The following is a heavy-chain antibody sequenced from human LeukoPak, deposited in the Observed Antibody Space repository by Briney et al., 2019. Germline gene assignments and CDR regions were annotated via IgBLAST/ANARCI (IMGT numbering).Heavy chain of an antibody. CDR1: GFTFSSYA. J-gene: IGHJ4*02. Sequence: PGGSLRLSCAASGFTFSSYAMSWVRQAPGKGLEWVGRIRSKIDGGATDYAAPVKGRFTISRDDSKNTLYLQINSLKIEDTAMYYCYTSITDYWGQGTLVTVSS. CDR3: YTSITDY. V-gene: IGHV3-15*01. D-gene: IGHD2-21*01. CDR2: IRSKIDGGAT.